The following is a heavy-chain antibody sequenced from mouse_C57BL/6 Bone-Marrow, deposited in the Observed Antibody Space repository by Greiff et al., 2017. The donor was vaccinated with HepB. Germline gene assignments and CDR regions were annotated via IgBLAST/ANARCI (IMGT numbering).Heavy chain of an antibody. CDR1: GYAFTNYL. J-gene: IGHJ4*01. CDR2: INPGSGGT. V-gene: IGHV1-54*01. CDR3: ARGYDHAMDY. Sequence: VQLQQSGAELVRPGPSVKVSCKASGYAFTNYLIEWVKQRPGQGLEWIGVINPGSGGTNYNEKVKGKATMTSDKSSSPAYMQLSSLTSEDSAVYFCARGYDHAMDYWGQGTSVTVSS. D-gene: IGHD2-2*01.